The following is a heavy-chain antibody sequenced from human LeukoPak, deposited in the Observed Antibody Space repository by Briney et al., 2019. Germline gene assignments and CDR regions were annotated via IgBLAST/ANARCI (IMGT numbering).Heavy chain of an antibody. V-gene: IGHV1-2*02. D-gene: IGHD3-22*01. CDR3: ARDLSDYYYDSSGYYGD. CDR1: GYTFTGYY. Sequence: ASVKVSCKASGYTFTGYYMHWVRQAPGQGLEWMGWINPNSGGTNYAQKFQGRVTMTRDTSISTAYMELSRLRSDDTAVYYCARDLSDYYYDSSGYYGDWGQGTLVTVSS. CDR2: INPNSGGT. J-gene: IGHJ4*02.